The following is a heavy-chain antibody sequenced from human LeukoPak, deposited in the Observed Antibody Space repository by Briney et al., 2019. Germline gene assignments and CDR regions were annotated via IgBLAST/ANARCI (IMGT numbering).Heavy chain of an antibody. Sequence: GESLKISCKGSGYSFTSYWIGWVRQMPGKGLEWMGRIDPSDSYTNYSPSFQGHVTISADKSISTAYLQWSSLKASDTAMYYCARLQYCSGGSCYPEDYWGQGTLVTVSS. V-gene: IGHV5-10-1*01. J-gene: IGHJ4*02. CDR3: ARLQYCSGGSCYPEDY. D-gene: IGHD2-15*01. CDR1: GYSFTSYW. CDR2: IDPSDSYT.